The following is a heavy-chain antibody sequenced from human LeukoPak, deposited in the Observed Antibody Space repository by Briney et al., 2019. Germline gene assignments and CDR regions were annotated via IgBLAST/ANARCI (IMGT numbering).Heavy chain of an antibody. V-gene: IGHV4-59*08. Sequence: SETLSLTCTVSGGSISSYYWSWIRQPPGKGLEGMGYIYYSGSTNYNPSLKRLVTISVDTTKNQFSLKLSSVTAADTAVYYCARTRRQLARPRVETATNSNDQNWFDPWGQGTLVTVSS. CDR2: IYYSGST. D-gene: IGHD6-13*01. J-gene: IGHJ5*02. CDR1: GGSISSYY. CDR3: ARTRRQLARPRVETATNSNDQNWFDP.